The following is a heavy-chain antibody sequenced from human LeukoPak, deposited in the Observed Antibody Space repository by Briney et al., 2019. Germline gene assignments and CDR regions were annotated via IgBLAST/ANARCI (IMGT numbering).Heavy chain of an antibody. V-gene: IGHV3-66*01. CDR3: AKESGSSTSPSDWFDP. D-gene: IGHD6-6*01. Sequence: GGSLRLSCAASGFTVSSNYMSWVRQAPGKGLEWVSVIYSGGSTYYADFVKGRFTISRDNSKNTLYLQMNSLRAEDTAVYYCAKESGSSTSPSDWFDPWGQGTLVTVSS. CDR2: IYSGGST. CDR1: GFTVSSNY. J-gene: IGHJ5*02.